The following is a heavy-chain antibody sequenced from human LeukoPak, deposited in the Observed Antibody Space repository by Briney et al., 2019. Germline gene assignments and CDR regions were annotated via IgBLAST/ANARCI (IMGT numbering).Heavy chain of an antibody. CDR1: GFRFTSFG. CDR3: ARDSDYSGNGNGDWFDP. J-gene: IGHJ5*02. Sequence: ASVKVSCKASGFRFTSFGVSWVRQAPGQGLEWMGWISTYIGVTHYAEKFEDRVTMTIDTSTTTAYMELRSLIYDDTAVYYCARDSDYSGNGNGDWFDPWGQGTVVTVSS. CDR2: ISTYIGVT. D-gene: IGHD4-11*01. V-gene: IGHV1-18*04.